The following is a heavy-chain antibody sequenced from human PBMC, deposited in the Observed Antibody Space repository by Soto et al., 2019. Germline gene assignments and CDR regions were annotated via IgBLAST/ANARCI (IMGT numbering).Heavy chain of an antibody. Sequence: ASVKVSCKASGYTFTGYYMHWVRQAPGQGLEWMGWINPNSGGTNYAQKFQGWVTMTRDTSISTAYMELSRLRSDDTAVYYCARDSSYGTYYYGMDVWGQGTTVTVSS. J-gene: IGHJ6*02. CDR3: ARDSSYGTYYYGMDV. D-gene: IGHD5-18*01. CDR2: INPNSGGT. CDR1: GYTFTGYY. V-gene: IGHV1-2*04.